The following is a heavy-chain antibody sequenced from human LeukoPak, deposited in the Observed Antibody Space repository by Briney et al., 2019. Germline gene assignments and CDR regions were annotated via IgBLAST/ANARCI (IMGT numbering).Heavy chain of an antibody. CDR2: INPNSGGT. CDR1: GYTFTGYY. CDR3: ARGKDTAMVTPIGY. J-gene: IGHJ4*02. Sequence: ASVKVSCKAFGYTFTGYYMHWVRQAPGQGLEWMGWINPNSGGTNYAQKFQGRVTMTRDTSISTAYMELSRLRSDDTAVYYCARGKDTAMVTPIGYWGQGTLVTVSS. D-gene: IGHD5-18*01. V-gene: IGHV1-2*02.